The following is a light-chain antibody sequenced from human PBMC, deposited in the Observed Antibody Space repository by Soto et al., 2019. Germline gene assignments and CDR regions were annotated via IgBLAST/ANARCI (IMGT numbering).Light chain of an antibody. CDR1: QSVSRY. CDR2: GAS. V-gene: IGKV3-20*01. J-gene: IGKJ2*01. CDR3: LQYGSSPYT. Sequence: EIVLTQSPGILSLSPGERATLSCRASQSVSRYLIWFQQKPGQAPRLLIYGASSRATGIPDRFSGSGSGTDFTLTISRLEPEDFAEFYCLQYGSSPYTFGQGTKLEIK.